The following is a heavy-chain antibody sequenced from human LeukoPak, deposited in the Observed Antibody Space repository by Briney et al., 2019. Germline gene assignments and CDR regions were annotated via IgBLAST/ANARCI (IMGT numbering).Heavy chain of an antibody. Sequence: GGSLRLSCAASGFTFSSYSMNWVRQAPGKGLELVSSISSSSSYIYYADSVKGRFTISRDNAKNSLYLQMNSLRAEDTAVYYCARADSSSYLFDYWGQGTLVTVSS. CDR3: ARADSSSYLFDY. CDR1: GFTFSSYS. CDR2: ISSSSSYI. V-gene: IGHV3-21*01. D-gene: IGHD6-13*01. J-gene: IGHJ4*02.